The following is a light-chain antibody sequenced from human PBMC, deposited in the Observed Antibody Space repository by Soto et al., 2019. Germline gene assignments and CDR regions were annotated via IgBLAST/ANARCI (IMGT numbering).Light chain of an antibody. V-gene: IGLV2-14*01. CDR3: TSYASSSTWV. Sequence: QYALTQPASVSGSPGQSITISCTGNSSDVGGYNYVSWYQQHPGKAPKVMIYEVRNRPSGVSNRFSGSKSGNTASLTISGLQAEDEADYYCTSYASSSTWVFGGGTKVTVL. CDR2: EVR. CDR1: SSDVGGYNY. J-gene: IGLJ3*02.